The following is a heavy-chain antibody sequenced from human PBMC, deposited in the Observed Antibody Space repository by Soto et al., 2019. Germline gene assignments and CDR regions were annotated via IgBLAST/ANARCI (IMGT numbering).Heavy chain of an antibody. CDR2: IYYSGST. CDR3: ARGRGSDFWSGYYTDNLFDP. V-gene: IGHV4-31*03. Sequence: SETLSLTCTVSGGSISSGGYYWSWIRQHPGKGLEWIGYIYYSGSTYYNPSLKSRVTISVDTSKNQFSLQLSSVTAADTAVYYCARGRGSDFWSGYYTDNLFDPWGQGTLVPVSS. CDR1: GGSISSGGYY. D-gene: IGHD3-3*01. J-gene: IGHJ5*02.